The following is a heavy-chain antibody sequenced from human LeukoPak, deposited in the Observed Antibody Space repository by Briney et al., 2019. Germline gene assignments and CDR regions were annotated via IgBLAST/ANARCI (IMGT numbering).Heavy chain of an antibody. CDR2: IYTSGST. J-gene: IGHJ5*02. Sequence: PSETLSLTCTVSGGSITSYYWSWIRQSAGKGLEWIGRIYTSGSTNYNPSLKSRVTMSVDTSKNQFSLKLSSVTAADTAVYYCARDPFGELSSWFDPWGQGTLVTVSS. CDR3: ARDPFGELSSWFDP. CDR1: GGSITSYY. D-gene: IGHD3-10*01. V-gene: IGHV4-4*07.